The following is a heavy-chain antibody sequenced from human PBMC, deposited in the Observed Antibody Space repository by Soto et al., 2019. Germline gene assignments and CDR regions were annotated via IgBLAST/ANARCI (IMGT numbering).Heavy chain of an antibody. CDR2: IYYSGNT. CDR3: ARDRSGNWFDP. CDR1: GDFIRNGDYH. Sequence: PSETLSLTCTVTGDFIRNGDYHWTWVRQSPGKGLEWIGYIYYSGNTYYNPSLKSRVAMSIDTSKNQFSLRLTSVTAADTAVYYCARDRSGNWFDPWGQGIQVTVSS. J-gene: IGHJ5*02. V-gene: IGHV4-30-4*08. D-gene: IGHD3-10*01.